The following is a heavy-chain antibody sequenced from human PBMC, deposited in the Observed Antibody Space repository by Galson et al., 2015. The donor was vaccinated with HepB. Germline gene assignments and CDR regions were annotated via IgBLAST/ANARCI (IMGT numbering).Heavy chain of an antibody. Sequence: SVKVSCKASGYTFTGYFVHWVRQAPRPGLEWMGRINPKNGVTKYAPKFHGRVSMTRDTATSNAYMELSRLTSDHTAVYYCSRDGTGTKNYHMDLWGKGTTVSVS. CDR3: SRDGTGTKNYHMDL. CDR1: GYTFTGYF. D-gene: IGHD1-7*01. J-gene: IGHJ6*03. V-gene: IGHV1-2*06. CDR2: INPKNGVT.